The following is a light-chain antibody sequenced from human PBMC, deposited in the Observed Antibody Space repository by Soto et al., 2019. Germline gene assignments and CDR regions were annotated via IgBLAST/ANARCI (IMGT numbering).Light chain of an antibody. CDR2: EVS. Sequence: QSALTQPASVSGYPGQSITISCTGTSGDVGGYNYVSWYQQHPGKAPKLMIYEVSNRPSGVSNRFSGSKSGNTASLTISGLQAEDEADYYCSSYTSSRVFGGGTKLTVL. CDR1: SGDVGGYNY. CDR3: SSYTSSRV. J-gene: IGLJ2*01. V-gene: IGLV2-14*01.